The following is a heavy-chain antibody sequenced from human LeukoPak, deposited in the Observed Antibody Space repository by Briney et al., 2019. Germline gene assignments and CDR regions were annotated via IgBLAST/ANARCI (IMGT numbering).Heavy chain of an antibody. Sequence: GGSLRLSCVASGFTFSNYAMHWVRQAPGKGLEYVSAISSNGGSTYYADSVKGRFTISRVNSKNTLYLQMGSLRTEDMAVYYCARDVGDTAGIDYWGQGTLVTVSS. CDR3: ARDVGDTAGIDY. CDR1: GFTFSNYA. J-gene: IGHJ4*02. CDR2: ISSNGGST. V-gene: IGHV3-64*02. D-gene: IGHD5-18*01.